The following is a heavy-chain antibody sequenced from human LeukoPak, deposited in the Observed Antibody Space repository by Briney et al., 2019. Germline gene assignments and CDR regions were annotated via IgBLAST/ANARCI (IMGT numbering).Heavy chain of an antibody. V-gene: IGHV3-23*01. CDR1: GFIFSSHG. CDR2: ISGSGTIT. J-gene: IGHJ6*03. CDR3: AKVDSYYYMDV. Sequence: GGSLRLSCAASGFIFSSHGMSWVRQAPGKGLEWVSAISGSGTITYYADSVKGRFTISRDNSKNTLYLLMNSLRAEDTAVYYCAKVDSYYYMDVWGKGTTVTISS.